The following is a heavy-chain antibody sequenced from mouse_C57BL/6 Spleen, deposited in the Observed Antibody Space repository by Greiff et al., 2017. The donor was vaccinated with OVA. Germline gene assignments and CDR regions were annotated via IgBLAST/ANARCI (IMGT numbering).Heavy chain of an antibody. CDR1: GYTFTSYW. V-gene: IGHV1-55*01. J-gene: IGHJ3*01. Sequence: QVQLQQPGAELVKPGASVKMSCKASGYTFTSYWITWVKQRPGQGLEWIGDIYPGSGSTNYNEKFKSQATLTVDTSSSTAYMQLSSLTSEDSAVYYCARSDYDYDEGFAYWGQGTLVTVSA. CDR2: IYPGSGST. D-gene: IGHD2-4*01. CDR3: ARSDYDYDEGFAY.